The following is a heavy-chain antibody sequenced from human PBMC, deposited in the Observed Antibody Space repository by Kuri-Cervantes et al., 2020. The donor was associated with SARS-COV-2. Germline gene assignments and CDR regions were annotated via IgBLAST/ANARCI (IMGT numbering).Heavy chain of an antibody. J-gene: IGHJ5*02. CDR1: GFTFSSFS. CDR3: ARDPKLGLPPA. Sequence: GESLKISCAVSGFTFSSFSMNWVRQAPGKGLEWVSGISGSGDNTYYADSVKGRFTISRDNAKNSLYLQMNSLRAEDTAVYYCARDPKLGLPPAWGQGTLVTVSS. V-gene: IGHV3-21*01. D-gene: IGHD1-7*01. CDR2: ISGSGDNT.